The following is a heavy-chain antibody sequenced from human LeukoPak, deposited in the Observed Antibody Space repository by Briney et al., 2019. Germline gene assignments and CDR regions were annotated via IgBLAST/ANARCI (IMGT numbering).Heavy chain of an antibody. D-gene: IGHD3-22*01. CDR2: IRYDGTNK. J-gene: IGHJ5*02. CDR1: GFTSNSYG. CDR3: TKDPGYYYDSSGYDSGDL. Sequence: GGSLRLSCAASGFTSNSYGMHWVRQAPGKGLEWVAFIRYDGTNKYYADSVKGRFTISRDNSKNMLYLQMNSLRAEDAAVYYCTKDPGYYYDSSGYDSGDLWGQGALVTVSS. V-gene: IGHV3-30*02.